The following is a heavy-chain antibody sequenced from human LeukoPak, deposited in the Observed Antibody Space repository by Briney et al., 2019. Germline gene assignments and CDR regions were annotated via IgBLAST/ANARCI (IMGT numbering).Heavy chain of an antibody. CDR1: GYSISSGYY. CDR2: IYHSGST. Sequence: SETLSLTCTVSGYSISSGYYWGWIRQPPGKGLEWIGSIYHSGSTYYNPSLKSRVTISVDTSKNQFSLKLSSVTAADTAVYYCASVYYDSRGDAFDIWGQGTMVTVSS. CDR3: ASVYYDSRGDAFDI. J-gene: IGHJ3*02. V-gene: IGHV4-38-2*02. D-gene: IGHD3-22*01.